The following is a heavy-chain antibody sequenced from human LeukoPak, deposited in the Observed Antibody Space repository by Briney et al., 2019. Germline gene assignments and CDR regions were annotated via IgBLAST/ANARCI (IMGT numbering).Heavy chain of an antibody. CDR2: IYYSGST. V-gene: IGHV4-39*01. J-gene: IGHJ3*02. D-gene: IGHD3-10*01. Sequence: PSETLSLTCTVSGGSISSSSHYWGWIRQPPGKGLEWIGSIYYSGSTYYNPSLKSRVTISVDTSKNQFSLKLSSVTAADTAVYYCARHLMANDAFDIWGQGTMVTVSS. CDR1: GGSISSSSHY. CDR3: ARHLMANDAFDI.